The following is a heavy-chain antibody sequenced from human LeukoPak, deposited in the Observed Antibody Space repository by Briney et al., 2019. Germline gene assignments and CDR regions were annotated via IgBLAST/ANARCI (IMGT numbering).Heavy chain of an antibody. Sequence: GGSLRLSCAASGFTFSSYWMSWVRQAPGKGLEWVAFIRYDGSNKYYADSVKGRFTISRDNSKNTLYLQMNSLRPEDTAVYYCVTDTLYDSSGYPATQNYFDYWGQGTLVTVSS. V-gene: IGHV3-30*02. J-gene: IGHJ4*02. CDR1: GFTFSSYW. D-gene: IGHD3-22*01. CDR2: IRYDGSNK. CDR3: VTDTLYDSSGYPATQNYFDY.